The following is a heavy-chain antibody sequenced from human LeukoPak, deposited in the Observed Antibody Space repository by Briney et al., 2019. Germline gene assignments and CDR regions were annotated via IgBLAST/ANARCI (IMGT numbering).Heavy chain of an antibody. V-gene: IGHV4-61*02. CDR2: IYTSGST. CDR3: ARDYYDSSVYQYYYDS. D-gene: IGHD3-22*01. Sequence: PSETLSLTCTVSGGSISSGTYYWSWIRQPAGKGLEWVGRIYTSGSTNYNPSLKSRITISLDTSKNHFSLNLKSVTAADTAVYYCARDYYDSSVYQYYYDSWGQGTLVIVSS. CDR1: GGSISSGTYY. J-gene: IGHJ4*02.